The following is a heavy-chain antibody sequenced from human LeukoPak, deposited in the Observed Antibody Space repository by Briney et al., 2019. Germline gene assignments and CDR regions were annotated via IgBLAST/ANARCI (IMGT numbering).Heavy chain of an antibody. CDR1: GGSIINDY. CDR3: ARGGDRSSWSIDY. J-gene: IGHJ4*02. D-gene: IGHD6-13*01. Sequence: SETLSLTCSVSGGSIINDYWNWIRQPPGKGLEWIGYIYYTGNMLYSPPFKSRVTISVDTSKNQFSLKLKSVTAADTAVYYCARGGDRSSWSIDYWGQGTLVTVSS. V-gene: IGHV4-59*12. CDR2: IYYTGNM.